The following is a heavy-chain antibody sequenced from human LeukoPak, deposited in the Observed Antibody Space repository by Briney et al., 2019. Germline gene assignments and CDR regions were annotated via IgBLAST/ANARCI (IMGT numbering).Heavy chain of an antibody. CDR1: GLTFSNYA. CDR2: ISGSGGST. Sequence: GGSLRLSCAASGLTFSNYAMSWVREAPGKGLEWVSAISGSGGSTYYADSVKGRFTISRDNSKNTLYLQMNSLRAEDTAVYYCAKETAVVGWYHGMDVWRQWTTVTVSS. D-gene: IGHD6-19*01. V-gene: IGHV3-23*01. J-gene: IGHJ6*02. CDR3: AKETAVVGWYHGMDV.